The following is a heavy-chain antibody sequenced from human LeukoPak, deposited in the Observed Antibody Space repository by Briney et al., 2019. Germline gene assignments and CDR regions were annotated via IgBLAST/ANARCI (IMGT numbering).Heavy chain of an antibody. CDR1: GFTFSSYW. Sequence: PGGSLRLSCAASGFTFSSYWMSWVRQAPGKGLEWVGNIKQYGSEKYYVHSVKGRFTISRDNAKNSLYLQMNSLRVEDTAVYYCARDPLLPGATGGFDYWGQGTLVTVSS. D-gene: IGHD1-26*01. CDR3: ARDPLLPGATGGFDY. V-gene: IGHV3-7*01. J-gene: IGHJ4*02. CDR2: IKQYGSEK.